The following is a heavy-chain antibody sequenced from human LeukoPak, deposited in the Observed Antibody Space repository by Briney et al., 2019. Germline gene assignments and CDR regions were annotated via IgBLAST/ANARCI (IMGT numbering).Heavy chain of an antibody. V-gene: IGHV4-39*01. CDR3: ARVHTVTTGVGWFDP. CDR2: IYYSGST. D-gene: IGHD4-17*01. Sequence: SETLSLTCTVSGGSISSSSYYWGWIRQSPGKGLEWIGSIYYSGSTYYNPSLKSRVTISVDTSKNQFSLKLSSVTAADTAVYYCARVHTVTTGVGWFDPWGQGTLVTVSS. CDR1: GGSISSSSYY. J-gene: IGHJ5*02.